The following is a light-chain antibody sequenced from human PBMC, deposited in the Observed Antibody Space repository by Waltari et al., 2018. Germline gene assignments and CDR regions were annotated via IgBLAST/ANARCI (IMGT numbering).Light chain of an antibody. V-gene: IGKV1-5*03. CDR1: QNIGSS. CDR2: EAS. J-gene: IGKJ1*01. Sequence: DIQMTQSPSTLPASVGDSVTITCRASQNIGSSLVWYQQKPGKAPKLLIYEASSLQFGVPSRFSGRGSGAEVTLTIASLQPDDFAAYYCQQYKTSPTWTFGQGTRVELK. CDR3: QQYKTSPTWT.